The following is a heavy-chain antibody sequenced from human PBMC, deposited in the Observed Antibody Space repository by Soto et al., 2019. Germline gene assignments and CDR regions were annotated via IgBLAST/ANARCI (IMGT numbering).Heavy chain of an antibody. D-gene: IGHD6-13*01. Sequence: ASVKVSCKASGYTFVSFGINWVRQAPGQGLEWLGRISPYNGDTSYAEKFRGRVAMTTDTSSSTVYLELRSLRSDDTAVYYCARMGPKPYSAQNNYYYYGMDVWGQGTTVTVS. J-gene: IGHJ6*02. CDR1: GYTFVSFG. CDR2: ISPYNGDT. CDR3: ARMGPKPYSAQNNYYYYGMDV. V-gene: IGHV1-18*01.